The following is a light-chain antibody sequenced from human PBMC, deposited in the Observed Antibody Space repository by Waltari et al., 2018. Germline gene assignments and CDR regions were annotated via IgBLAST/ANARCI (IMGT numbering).Light chain of an antibody. CDR1: SSDIGGYNY. J-gene: IGLJ2*01. CDR3: SSYIDSSTLEL. CDR2: DVS. Sequence: QSALTQPASVSGSPGQSITISCTGTSSDIGGYNYVSWYQQVPGKAPKLMLYDVSNRPSGFSSRFSGSKSGNTASLTISGLQAEDEADYFCSSYIDSSTLELFGGGTSLTVL. V-gene: IGLV2-14*03.